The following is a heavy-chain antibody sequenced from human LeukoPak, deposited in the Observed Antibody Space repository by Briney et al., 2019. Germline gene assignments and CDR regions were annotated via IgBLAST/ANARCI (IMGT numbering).Heavy chain of an antibody. D-gene: IGHD2-15*01. CDR3: AKGGSQGDCSFGTCYGDF. J-gene: IGHJ4*02. Sequence: GGAPRLSCVGFGVAFRTHEMNWGRQAPGKGVGGLSFLICGGFEIHYAASVEGRFTVSRDNAKNTLYLEMTSLRDEDTAVYYCAKGGSQGDCSFGTCYGDFWGQGTLVTVSS. CDR2: LICGGFEI. V-gene: IGHV3-48*03. CDR1: GVAFRTHE.